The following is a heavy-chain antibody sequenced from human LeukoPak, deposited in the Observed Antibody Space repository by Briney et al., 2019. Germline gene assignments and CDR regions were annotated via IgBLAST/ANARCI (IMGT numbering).Heavy chain of an antibody. D-gene: IGHD1-1*01. V-gene: IGHV1-69*06. CDR1: GGTLSSYA. Sequence: SVKVSCKASGGTLSSYAISWVRQAPGQGLEWMGGIIPIFGTANYALKFQGRVTITADKSTSTAYMELSSLRSEDTAVYYCARDLTGTEGDYWGQGTLVTVSS. J-gene: IGHJ4*02. CDR3: ARDLTGTEGDY. CDR2: IIPIFGTA.